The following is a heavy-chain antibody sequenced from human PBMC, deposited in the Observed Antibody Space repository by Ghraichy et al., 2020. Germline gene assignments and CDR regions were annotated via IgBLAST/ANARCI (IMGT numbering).Heavy chain of an antibody. CDR1: GYTFTSYY. J-gene: IGHJ4*02. CDR2: INPSGGST. D-gene: IGHD4-17*01. CDR3: ARENGGEAFDY. Sequence: ASVKVSCKASGYTFTSYYMHWVRQAPGQGLEWMGIINPSGGSTSYAQKFQGRVTMTRDTSTSTAYMELSSLRSEDTAVYYCARENGGEAFDYWGQGTLVTVSS. V-gene: IGHV1-46*01.